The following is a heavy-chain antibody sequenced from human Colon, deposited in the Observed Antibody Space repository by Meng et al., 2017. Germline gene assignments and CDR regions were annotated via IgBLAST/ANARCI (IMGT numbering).Heavy chain of an antibody. D-gene: IGHD3-16*01. CDR1: GGSVSSGSSY. V-gene: IGHV4-61*01. J-gene: IGHJ4*02. CDR3: ARGASDYEFDY. CDR2: IYCSGST. Sequence: QVPLQESGPGLVRPTETLSLTCTVSGGSVSSGSSYWGWIRQPPGKGLEWIGYIYCSGSTNYSPSLKSRVTISGDTSKNQFSLKMSSVTAADTAVYHCARGASDYEFDYWGQGTLVTVSS.